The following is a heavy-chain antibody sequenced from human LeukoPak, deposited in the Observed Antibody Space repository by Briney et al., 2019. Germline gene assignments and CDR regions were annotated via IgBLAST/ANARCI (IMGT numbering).Heavy chain of an antibody. J-gene: IGHJ4*02. CDR2: ISSSSSYI. Sequence: GGSVRLSCTASGFIASSNYMSWVRQAPGKGLEWVSSISSSSSYIYYADSVKGRFTISRDNGKNSLYLQMNSLRAEDTAVYYCASSFMVRGNWGQGTLVTVSP. CDR3: ASSFMVRGN. CDR1: GFIASSNY. D-gene: IGHD3-10*01. V-gene: IGHV3-21*01.